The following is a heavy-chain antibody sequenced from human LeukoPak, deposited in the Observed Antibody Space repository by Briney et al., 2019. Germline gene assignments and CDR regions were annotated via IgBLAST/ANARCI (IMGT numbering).Heavy chain of an antibody. CDR1: GFTFSSYW. V-gene: IGHV3-7*01. CDR2: IKQDGSEK. D-gene: IGHD1-7*01. Sequence: GGSLRLSCAASGFTFSSYWMSWVRQAPGKGLEWVAHIKQDGSEKYYVDSVKSRFTISRDNAKNSLYLQMNSLRAEDTAVYYCAGRDNWNYLSAFDIWGQGTMVTVSS. CDR3: AGRDNWNYLSAFDI. J-gene: IGHJ3*02.